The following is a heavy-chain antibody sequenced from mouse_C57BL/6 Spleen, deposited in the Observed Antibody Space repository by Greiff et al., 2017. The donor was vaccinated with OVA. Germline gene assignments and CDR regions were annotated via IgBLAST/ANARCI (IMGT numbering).Heavy chain of an antibody. J-gene: IGHJ2*01. CDR2: IDPSDSYT. V-gene: IGHV1-50*01. D-gene: IGHD6-1*01. CDR1: GYTFTSYW. Sequence: QVQLQQPGAELVKPGASVKLSCKASGYTFTSYWMQWVKQRPGQGLEWIGEIDPSDSYTNYNQKFKGKATLTVDTSSSTAYMQLSSLTSEDSAVYYCARGGLLDYWGQGTTLTVS. CDR3: ARGGLLDY.